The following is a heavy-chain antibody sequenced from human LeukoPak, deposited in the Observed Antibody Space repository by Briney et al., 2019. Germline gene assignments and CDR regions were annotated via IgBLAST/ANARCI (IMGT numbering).Heavy chain of an antibody. J-gene: IGHJ5*02. V-gene: IGHV4-39*01. CDR2: IYYSGST. CDR1: GGSISSSNYY. Sequence: SETLSLTCTVSGGSISSSNYYWGWIRQPPGKGLEWIGSIYYSGSTYYNPSLKSRVTISVDTSKNQFSLKLSSVTAADTAVYYCARHKTNWFDPWGQGTLVTVSS. CDR3: ARHKTNWFDP.